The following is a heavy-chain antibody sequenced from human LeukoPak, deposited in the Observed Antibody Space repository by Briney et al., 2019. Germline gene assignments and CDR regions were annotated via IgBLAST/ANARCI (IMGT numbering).Heavy chain of an antibody. Sequence: GASVKVSCKASGYTFTSYGISWVRQAPGQGLEWMGWISAYNGNTNYAQKFQGRVTVTTDTSTSTAYMEQRSLRSDDTAVYYCARDRGTWIQLWLIDYWGQGTLVTVSS. V-gene: IGHV1-18*01. J-gene: IGHJ4*02. CDR1: GYTFTSYG. D-gene: IGHD5-18*01. CDR2: ISAYNGNT. CDR3: ARDRGTWIQLWLIDY.